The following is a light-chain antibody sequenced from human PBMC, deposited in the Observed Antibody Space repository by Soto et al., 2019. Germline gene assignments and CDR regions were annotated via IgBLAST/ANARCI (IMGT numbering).Light chain of an antibody. J-gene: IGKJ1*01. V-gene: IGKV1-5*01. CDR2: DAS. Sequence: DIQMTQSPSTLSASVGDRVTITCRASQSISSWLAWYQQKPGKAPKLLIYDASSLESGVPSRFSGSGSGTEFTLTISSLHPDDFATYYCQPYNSYSPRTFGQGTKVEIK. CDR3: QPYNSYSPRT. CDR1: QSISSW.